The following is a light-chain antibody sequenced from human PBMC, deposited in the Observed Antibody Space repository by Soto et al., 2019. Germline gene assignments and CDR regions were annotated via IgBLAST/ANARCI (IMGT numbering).Light chain of an antibody. CDR1: QSVRIN. Sequence: EIVMTQSPATLAVSPGERATLSCRASQSVRINVAWYQQKNGQAPRLLVYGASTRASGIPDRFSGSGSGTEFTLTISSLQSEDFATYYCQQYESLFTFGRGTKVDMK. V-gene: IGKV3-15*01. CDR3: QQYESLFT. CDR2: GAS. J-gene: IGKJ3*01.